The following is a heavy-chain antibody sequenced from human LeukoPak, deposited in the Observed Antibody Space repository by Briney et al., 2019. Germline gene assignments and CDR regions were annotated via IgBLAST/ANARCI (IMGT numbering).Heavy chain of an antibody. CDR3: AKDRRRYSSGWYGGGY. V-gene: IGHV1-46*01. J-gene: IGHJ4*02. Sequence: ASVKVSCKASGYTFTSYYMHWVRQAPGQGLEWMGIINPSGGSTSYAQKFQGRVTMTRDMSTSTDYMELSSLRSEDTAVYYCAKDRRRYSSGWYGGGYWGQGTLVTVSS. CDR1: GYTFTSYY. CDR2: INPSGGST. D-gene: IGHD6-19*01.